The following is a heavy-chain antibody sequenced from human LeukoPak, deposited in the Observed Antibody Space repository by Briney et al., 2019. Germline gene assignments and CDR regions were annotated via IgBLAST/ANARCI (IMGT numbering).Heavy chain of an antibody. V-gene: IGHV4-38-2*01. D-gene: IGHD3-22*01. CDR1: GYSISSGYY. CDR3: ARGRVHYDSSGYYYSGNNYMDV. CDR2: IYHSGST. Sequence: NPSETLSLTCAVSGYSISSGYYWGWIRQPPGKGLEWIGSIYHSGSTNYNPSLKSRVTISVDTSKNQFSLKLSSVTAADTAVYYCARGRVHYDSSGYYYSGNNYMDVWGKGTTVTVSS. J-gene: IGHJ6*03.